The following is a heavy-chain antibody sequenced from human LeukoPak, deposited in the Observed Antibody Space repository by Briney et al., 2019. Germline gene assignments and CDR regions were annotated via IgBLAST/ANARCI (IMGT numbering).Heavy chain of an antibody. J-gene: IGHJ4*02. CDR1: GFTFRIHE. V-gene: IGHV3-48*03. CDR3: VREGPEDRVRGSPWYFDY. Sequence: GGSLRLSCAASGFTFRIHEINWVRQARGKWRGWVSYIRRRGSSIYCADSVKGRFTISRDNAKNSLYLQMNSLRAEDTAVYYCVREGPEDRVRGSPWYFDYWGQGILVTVSS. D-gene: IGHD3-10*01. CDR2: IRRRGSSI.